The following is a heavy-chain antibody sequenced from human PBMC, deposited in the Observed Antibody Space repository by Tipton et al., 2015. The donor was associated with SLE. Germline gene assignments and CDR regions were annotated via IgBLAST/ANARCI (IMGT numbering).Heavy chain of an antibody. CDR2: FYTSGNT. CDR1: GVSIDGYY. Sequence: TLSLTCTVSGVSIDGYYWSWLRQPAGKGLEWIGHFYTSGNTNYNTIYNPSLKSRVAMSADTSKNHSSLRLTSVTAADTAVYYCARESDMTTSLDYWGQGTLVTVSS. J-gene: IGHJ4*02. D-gene: IGHD4-11*01. V-gene: IGHV4-4*07. CDR3: ARESDMTTSLDY.